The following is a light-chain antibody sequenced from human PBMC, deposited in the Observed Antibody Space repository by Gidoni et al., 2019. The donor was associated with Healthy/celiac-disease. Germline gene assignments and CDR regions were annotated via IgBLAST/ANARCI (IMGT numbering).Light chain of an antibody. CDR2: KAS. Sequence: ASVGDRVTITCRASQSISSWLAWYQQKPGKAPKLLIYKASSLESGVPSRFSGSGSGTEFTLTISSLQPDDFATYYCQQYNSYSPYTFGQGTKLEIK. V-gene: IGKV1-5*03. J-gene: IGKJ2*01. CDR3: QQYNSYSPYT. CDR1: QSISSW.